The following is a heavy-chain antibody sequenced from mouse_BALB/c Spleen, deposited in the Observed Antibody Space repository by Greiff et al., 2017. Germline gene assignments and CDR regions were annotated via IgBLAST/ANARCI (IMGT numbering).Heavy chain of an antibody. CDR1: GFTFSSST. V-gene: IGHV5-9*03. D-gene: IGHD2-14*01. Sequence: EVQLVESGGGLVKPGGSLKLSCAASGFTFSSSTMSWVRQTPEKRLEWVATISSGGGNTYYPDSVKGRFTISRDNAKNNLYLQMSSLRSEDTALYYCARYRYEDAMDYWGQGTSVTVSS. J-gene: IGHJ4*01. CDR2: ISSGGGNT. CDR3: ARYRYEDAMDY.